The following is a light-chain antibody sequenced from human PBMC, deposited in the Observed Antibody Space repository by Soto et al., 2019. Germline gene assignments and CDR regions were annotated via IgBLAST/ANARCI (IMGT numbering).Light chain of an antibody. CDR3: QQYNNWPT. CDR1: QSVSRN. V-gene: IGKV3-15*01. J-gene: IGKJ4*01. CDR2: GAS. Sequence: EIVMTQSPATLSVSPGERATLSCSASQSVSRNLAWYQQKPGQAPRLLIYGASTRATGIPARFSGSGSGTEFTLTISSLQSEDFAVYYWQQYNNWPTFGGGTKVDIK.